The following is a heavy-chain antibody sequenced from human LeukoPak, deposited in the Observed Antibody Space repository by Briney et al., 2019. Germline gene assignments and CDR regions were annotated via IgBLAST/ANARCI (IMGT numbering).Heavy chain of an antibody. D-gene: IGHD1-26*01. CDR3: ARVRSGSSAGNYGMDV. CDR2: IKSDGSTT. V-gene: IGHV3-74*01. Sequence: GGSLRLSCAASGFTFSNYWMHWVRQAPGRGLVWVSRIKSDGSTTDYANSVKGRFTVSRDNAKNTLYLQMNSLGEEDTAVYYCARVRSGSSAGNYGMDVWGQGTTVTVSS. J-gene: IGHJ6*02. CDR1: GFTFSNYW.